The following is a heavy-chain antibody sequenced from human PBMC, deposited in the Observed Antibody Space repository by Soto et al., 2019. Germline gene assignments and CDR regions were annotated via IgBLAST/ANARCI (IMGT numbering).Heavy chain of an antibody. J-gene: IGHJ6*02. CDR1: GEKVTSYW. CDR2: IDPSDSYT. Sequence: TSSGKGSGEKVTSYWRRWELEIPGKGLEWMGRIDPSDSYTNYSPSFQGHVTISADKSISTAYLQWSSLKASDTAMYYCARPQIGYCYGMDVWGQGPTVTVS. V-gene: IGHV5-10-1*01. CDR3: ARPQIGYCYGMDV.